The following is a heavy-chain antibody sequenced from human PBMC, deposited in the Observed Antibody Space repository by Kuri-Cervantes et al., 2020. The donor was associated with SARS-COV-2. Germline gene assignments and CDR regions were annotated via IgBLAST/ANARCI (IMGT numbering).Heavy chain of an antibody. J-gene: IGHJ4*02. D-gene: IGHD6-19*01. CDR1: GFTFSSYA. Sequence: GGSLRLYCAASGFTFSSYAMSWVRQAPGKGLEWVSVIYSGGSSTYYADSVKGRFTISRDNSKNTLYLQMNSLRAEDTAVYYCAKDIAVAGHFDYWGQGTLVTVSS. CDR3: AKDIAVAGHFDY. V-gene: IGHV3-23*03. CDR2: IYSGGSST.